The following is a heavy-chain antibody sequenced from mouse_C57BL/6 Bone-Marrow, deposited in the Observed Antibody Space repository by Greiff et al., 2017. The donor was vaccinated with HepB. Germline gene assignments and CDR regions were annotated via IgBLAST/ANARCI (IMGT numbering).Heavy chain of an antibody. D-gene: IGHD1-1*01. Sequence: QVQLQQPGAELVKPGASVKLSCKASGYTFTSYWMHWVKQRPGQGLEWIGMIHPNSGSTNYNEKFKSKATLTVDKSSSTAYMQLSSLTSEDSAVYYCAGSFITTVVARDFDVWGTGTTVTVAS. CDR1: GYTFTSYW. J-gene: IGHJ1*03. V-gene: IGHV1-64*01. CDR2: IHPNSGST. CDR3: AGSFITTVVARDFDV.